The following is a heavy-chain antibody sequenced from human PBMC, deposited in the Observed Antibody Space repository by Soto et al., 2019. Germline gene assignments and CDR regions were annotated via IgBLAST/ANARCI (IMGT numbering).Heavy chain of an antibody. CDR3: ARSVAVDIWTGPFDY. CDR1: GGTFSSYA. J-gene: IGHJ4*02. V-gene: IGHV1-69*10. Sequence: ASVKVSCKASGGTFSSYAISWVRQAPGQGLEWMGGSIPILGIANYAQKFQGRVTITADKSTSTAYMELSSLRSEDTAVYYCARSVAVDIWTGPFDYWGQGTMGTVSS. CDR2: SIPILGIA. D-gene: IGHD3-9*01.